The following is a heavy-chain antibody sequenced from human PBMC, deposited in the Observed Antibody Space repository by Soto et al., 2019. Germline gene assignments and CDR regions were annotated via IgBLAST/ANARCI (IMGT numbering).Heavy chain of an antibody. Sequence: GGSLRLSCAASGFTFSSYAMSWVRQAPGKGLEWVSGITGRGGSTYYADSVKGRFTISRDNSKNTLYLQMNSLRAEDTAVYYCAKRSDSSSSFGAFDIWGQGTMVTVSS. V-gene: IGHV3-23*01. CDR1: GFTFSSYA. J-gene: IGHJ3*02. D-gene: IGHD6-6*01. CDR2: ITGRGGST. CDR3: AKRSDSSSSFGAFDI.